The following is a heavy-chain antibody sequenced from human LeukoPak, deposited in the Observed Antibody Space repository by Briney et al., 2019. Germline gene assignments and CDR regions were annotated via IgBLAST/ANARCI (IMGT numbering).Heavy chain of an antibody. CDR3: ARARLFGLRTLDY. CDR2: ISYDGSNK. Sequence: GGSLRLSCAASGFTSSSYAMHWVRQAPGKGLEWVAVISYDGSNKYYADSVKGRFTISRDNSKNTLYLQMNSLRAEDTAVYYCARARLFGLRTLDYWGQGTLVTVSS. CDR1: GFTSSSYA. D-gene: IGHD3/OR15-3a*01. J-gene: IGHJ4*02. V-gene: IGHV3-30-3*01.